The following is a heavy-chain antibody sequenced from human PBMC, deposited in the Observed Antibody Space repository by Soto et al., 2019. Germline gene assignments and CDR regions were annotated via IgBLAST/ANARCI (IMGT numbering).Heavy chain of an antibody. V-gene: IGHV1-2*02. CDR3: ARALPEIRMMEGGSFDP. Sequence: GSVKVSCKASAYTFTDYYIHWVRQAPGQGLEWMGWINPNSGGSYFAQKFLGRVTMTRDTSITTAYMELSRLRSDDTAVYYCARALPEIRMMEGGSFDPWGQGTVVTVSS. D-gene: IGHD1-1*01. CDR1: AYTFTDYY. CDR2: INPNSGGS. J-gene: IGHJ5*02.